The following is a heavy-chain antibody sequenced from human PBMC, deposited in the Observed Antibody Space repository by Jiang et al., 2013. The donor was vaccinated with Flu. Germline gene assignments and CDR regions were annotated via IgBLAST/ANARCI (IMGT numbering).Heavy chain of an antibody. D-gene: IGHD5-12*01. J-gene: IGHJ4*02. V-gene: IGHV1-46*01. CDR3: ARDQGAAGYIDY. Sequence: GAEVKKPGASVKVSCKASGYLFISYYMHWVRQAPGQGLEWMGMINPVGGTTSYAQNFQGRVTMTRDTSTSTIYMVLSGLRSEDAAVYYCARDQGAAGYIDYWGQGTLVTVSS. CDR2: INPVGGTT. CDR1: GYLFISYY.